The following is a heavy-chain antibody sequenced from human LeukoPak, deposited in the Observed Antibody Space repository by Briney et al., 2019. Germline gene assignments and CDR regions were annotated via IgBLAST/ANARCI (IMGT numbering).Heavy chain of an antibody. Sequence: PSETLSLTCAVYGGSFSNYYWTWIRQPPGKGLEWIGEINHSGSTNYNPSLKSRVTISVDTSKNQFSLRLSSVTAADTAVYYCARPGIRGLIGINWFDPWGQGTLVTVSS. CDR1: GGSFSNYY. CDR2: INHSGST. J-gene: IGHJ5*02. D-gene: IGHD3-10*01. V-gene: IGHV4-34*01. CDR3: ARPGIRGLIGINWFDP.